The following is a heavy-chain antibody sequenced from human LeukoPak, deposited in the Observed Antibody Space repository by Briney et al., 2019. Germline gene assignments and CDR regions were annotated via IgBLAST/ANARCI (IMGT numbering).Heavy chain of an antibody. CDR3: ARRAGAYSHPYDY. CDR2: TSSSDAGT. D-gene: IGHD4/OR15-4a*01. V-gene: IGHV3-23*01. J-gene: IGHJ4*02. Sequence: GGSLRLSCAASGFTLSTYAMSWVRQTPGKGLEWVAATSSSDAGTYHADSVKGRFTISRDNSKNTLYLQMNSLRADDTAVYYCARRAGAYSHPYDYWGQGTLVTVSS. CDR1: GFTLSTYA.